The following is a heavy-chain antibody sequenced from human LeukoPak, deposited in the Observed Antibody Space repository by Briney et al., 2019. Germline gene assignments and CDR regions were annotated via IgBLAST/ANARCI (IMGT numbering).Heavy chain of an antibody. CDR1: GFTFSSYW. Sequence: PGGSLRLSCAASGFTFSSYWMSWVRQAPGKGLEWVANIKQDGSEKYYVDSVKGRFTISRDNAKNSLYLQMNSLRAEDTAVYYCARVGYCSSTSCYGPPDYWGQGTLVTVSS. J-gene: IGHJ4*02. V-gene: IGHV3-7*01. CDR3: ARVGYCSSTSCYGPPDY. CDR2: IKQDGSEK. D-gene: IGHD2-2*01.